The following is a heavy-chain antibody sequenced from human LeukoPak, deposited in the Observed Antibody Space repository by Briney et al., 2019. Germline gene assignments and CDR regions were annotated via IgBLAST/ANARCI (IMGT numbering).Heavy chain of an antibody. CDR3: VRESEYYFDHSASFDY. J-gene: IGHJ4*02. CDR2: MSSDGNAM. D-gene: IGHD3-22*01. CDR1: GFTFTAYL. V-gene: IGHV3-30-3*01. Sequence: GGSLRLSCAASGFTFTAYLIHWVRQAPGKGLEWVAVMSSDGNAMFYADSVKGRFTISRDNSKNTLYLQMSSLRDEDTDVYYCVRESEYYFDHSASFDYWGQGTLVTVSS.